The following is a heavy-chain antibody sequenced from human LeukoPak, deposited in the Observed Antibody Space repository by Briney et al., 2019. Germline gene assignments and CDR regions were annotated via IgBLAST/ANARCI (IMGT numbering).Heavy chain of an antibody. CDR3: AKARIAVAGIFDY. J-gene: IGHJ4*02. V-gene: IGHV3-23*01. CDR2: ISGSGGST. CDR1: GFAFSSYA. D-gene: IGHD6-19*01. Sequence: GGSLRFSCAASGFAFSSYAMSWVRQAPGKGLEWVSAISGSGGSTYYADSVKGRFTISRDNSKNTLYLQMNSLRAEDTAVYYCAKARIAVAGIFDYWGQGTLVTVSS.